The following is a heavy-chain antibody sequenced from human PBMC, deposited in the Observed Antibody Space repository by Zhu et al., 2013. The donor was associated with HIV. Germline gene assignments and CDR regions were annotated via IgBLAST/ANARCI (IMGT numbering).Heavy chain of an antibody. V-gene: IGHV4-4*07. J-gene: IGHJ4*02. CDR2: IYASGST. CDR3: ACSGWYYFDF. Sequence: QVQLQESGPGLLKPSETLSLTCTVSGDSITNYFWTWIRQPAGKGLEWIGRIYASGSTNYNPSLKSRVTMSVDTSKNQFSLRLSSVTAADTAVYYCACSGWYYFDFWGQGNPGHRLL. CDR1: GDSITNYF. D-gene: IGHD6-19*01.